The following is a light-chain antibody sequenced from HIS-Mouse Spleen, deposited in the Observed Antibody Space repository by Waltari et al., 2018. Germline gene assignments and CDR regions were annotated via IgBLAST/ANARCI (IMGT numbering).Light chain of an antibody. J-gene: IGLJ3*02. V-gene: IGLV3-25*03. CDR3: QSADSSGTWV. CDR1: ALPKQY. CDR2: KDS. Sequence: SYELTQPPSVSVSPGQTARITCSGDALPKQYADWYQQKPGQAPVLVIYKDSERPSGIPERFSGSSSGTTVTLTISGVQAEDEADYYCQSADSSGTWVFGGETKLTVL.